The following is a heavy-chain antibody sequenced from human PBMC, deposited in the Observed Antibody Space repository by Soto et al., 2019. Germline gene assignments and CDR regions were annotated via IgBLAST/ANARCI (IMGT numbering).Heavy chain of an antibody. CDR2: ILYGGSNE. CDR3: ARDDYGMDV. Sequence: QEPLVESGGGVVQPGRSLRLSCAASGFTFSNYNMHWVRQAPGKGLEWVAVILYGGSNEYYADSVKGRFTISRDDSKNTLYLQMNSLRAEDTALYYCARDDYGMDVWGQGTTVTVSS. CDR1: GFTFSNYN. V-gene: IGHV3-33*01. J-gene: IGHJ6*02.